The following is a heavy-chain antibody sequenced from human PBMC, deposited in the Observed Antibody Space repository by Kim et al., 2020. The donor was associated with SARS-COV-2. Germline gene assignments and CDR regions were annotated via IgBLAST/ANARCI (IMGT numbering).Heavy chain of an antibody. Sequence: SETLSLTCTVSGGSISSGGYYWSWIRQHPGKGLEWIGYIYYSGSTYYNPSLKSRVTISVDTSKNQFSLKLSSVTAADTAVYYCARSGWFGELLSPTSYYYGMDVWGQGTTVTVSS. V-gene: IGHV4-31*03. CDR2: IYYSGST. D-gene: IGHD3-10*01. J-gene: IGHJ6*02. CDR1: GGSISSGGYY. CDR3: ARSGWFGELLSPTSYYYGMDV.